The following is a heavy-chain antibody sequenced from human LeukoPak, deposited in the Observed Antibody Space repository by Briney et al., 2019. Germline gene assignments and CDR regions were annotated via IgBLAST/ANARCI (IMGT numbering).Heavy chain of an antibody. V-gene: IGHV3-48*03. D-gene: IGHD5-24*01. J-gene: IGHJ4*02. CDR3: VDGTPFDY. Sequence: QPGGSLRLSCAASGFTFRSYEMNWVRQAPGKGLEWDSFISSSGSTIYYADSVKGRFTISRDNAKNSLYLQMNSLRAEDTAVYYCVDGTPFDYWGQGTLVTVSS. CDR1: GFTFRSYE. CDR2: ISSSGSTI.